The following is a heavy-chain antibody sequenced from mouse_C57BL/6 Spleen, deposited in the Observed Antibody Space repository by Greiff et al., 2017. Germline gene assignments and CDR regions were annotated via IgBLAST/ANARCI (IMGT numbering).Heavy chain of an antibody. V-gene: IGHV1-15*01. Sequence: QVQLQQSGAELVRPGASVTLSCKASGYTFTDYEMHWVKQTPVHGLEWIGAIDPETGGTAYNQKFKGKAILTADKSSSTAYMRLRSLASADSAVYYCTKKGYVDVWGTGTTVTVSS. J-gene: IGHJ1*03. CDR2: IDPETGGT. CDR1: GYTFTDYE. CDR3: TKKGYVDV.